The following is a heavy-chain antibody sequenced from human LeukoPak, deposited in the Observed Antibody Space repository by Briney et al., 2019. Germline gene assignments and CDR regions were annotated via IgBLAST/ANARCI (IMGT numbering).Heavy chain of an antibody. J-gene: IGHJ4*02. Sequence: GGSLRLSCVVSGFTFSSSWMSWVRQAPGKGLEWVASINEDGREKNYVDSVKGRFTISRDNAKNSLYLQMNTLRAEDTAVYYCAGMGYWGQGTLVTVSS. D-gene: IGHD5-24*01. CDR3: AGMGY. CDR1: GFTFSSSW. CDR2: INEDGREK. V-gene: IGHV3-7*05.